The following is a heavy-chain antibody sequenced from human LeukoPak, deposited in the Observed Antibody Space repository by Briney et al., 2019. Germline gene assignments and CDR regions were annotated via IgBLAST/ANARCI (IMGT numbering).Heavy chain of an antibody. CDR2: ISYDGSNK. CDR3: ARDGQRWLQSYYYYGMDV. Sequence: GRSLRLSCAASGFTFSSYGMHWVRQAPGKGLEWVAVISYDGSNKYYADSVKGRFTISRDNSKNTLYLQMNSLRAEDTAVYYCARDGQRWLQSYYYYGMDVWGQGTTVTVSS. V-gene: IGHV3-30*03. J-gene: IGHJ6*02. D-gene: IGHD5-24*01. CDR1: GFTFSSYG.